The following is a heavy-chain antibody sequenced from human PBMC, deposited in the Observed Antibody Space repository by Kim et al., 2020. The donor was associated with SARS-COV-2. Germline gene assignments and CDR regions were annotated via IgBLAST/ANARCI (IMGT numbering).Heavy chain of an antibody. Sequence: ASVKVSCKASGYTFTGYYMHWVRQAPGQGLEWMGRINPNSGGTNYAQKFQGRVTMTRDTSISTAYMELSRLRSDDTAVYYCARGRLVRQQLVQFSDYWGQGTLVTVSS. V-gene: IGHV1-2*06. D-gene: IGHD6-13*01. CDR3: ARGRLVRQQLVQFSDY. J-gene: IGHJ4*02. CDR2: INPNSGGT. CDR1: GYTFTGYY.